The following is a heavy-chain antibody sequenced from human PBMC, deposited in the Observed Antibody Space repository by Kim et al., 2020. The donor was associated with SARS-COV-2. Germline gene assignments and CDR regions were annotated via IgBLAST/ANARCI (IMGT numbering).Heavy chain of an antibody. CDR2: IYYSGST. CDR3: ARGGPLRVYYDSSAYYY. D-gene: IGHD3-22*01. Sequence: SETLSLTCTVSGGSISSSSYYWGWIRQPPRKGLEWIGSIYYSGSTYYNPSLQSRVTISVDTSKNQFSLKLSSVTAAATAVYYCARGGPLRVYYDSSAYYYWGQGTLVTVSS. J-gene: IGHJ4*02. V-gene: IGHV4-39*01. CDR1: GGSISSSSYY.